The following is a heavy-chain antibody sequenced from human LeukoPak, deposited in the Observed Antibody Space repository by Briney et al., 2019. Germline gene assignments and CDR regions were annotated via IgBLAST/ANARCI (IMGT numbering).Heavy chain of an antibody. Sequence: SVKVSCKASGGTFSSYAISWVRQAPGQGLEWMGRIIPVLGIANYAQKFQGRVTITADKSTSTAYMELSSLRSEDTAVYYCASLSDGYNAPFDYWGQGTLVTVSS. CDR1: GGTFSSYA. CDR3: ASLSDGYNAPFDY. V-gene: IGHV1-69*04. J-gene: IGHJ4*02. D-gene: IGHD5-24*01. CDR2: IIPVLGIA.